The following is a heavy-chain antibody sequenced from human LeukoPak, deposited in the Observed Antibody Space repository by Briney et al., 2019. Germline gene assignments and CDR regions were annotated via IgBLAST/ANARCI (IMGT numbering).Heavy chain of an antibody. Sequence: GGSLRLSCAASGFTFSSYWMSWVRQAPGKGLEWVANIKQDGSGKYYVDSVKGRFTISRDNAKNSLYLQTNSLRAEDTAVYYCARDPYSSGWPSYYYYGMDVWGQGTTVTVSS. CDR2: IKQDGSGK. CDR1: GFTFSSYW. J-gene: IGHJ6*02. V-gene: IGHV3-7*01. D-gene: IGHD6-19*01. CDR3: ARDPYSSGWPSYYYYGMDV.